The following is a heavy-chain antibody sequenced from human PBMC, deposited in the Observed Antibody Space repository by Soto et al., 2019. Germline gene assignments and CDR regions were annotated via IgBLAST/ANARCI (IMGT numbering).Heavy chain of an antibody. Sequence: QVQLVESEGGVVQPGRSLRLSCAASGFSISISPMHWVRQAPGKGPEWVALISYDGTNKFYADSVKGRFTISRDNSKSTLYLQVDSLRPEDAAVYYCARDPKTSGGQHWAFNYFDSWGQGTLVTVSS. CDR3: ARDPKTSGGQHWAFNYFDS. D-gene: IGHD7-27*01. J-gene: IGHJ4*02. V-gene: IGHV3-30-3*01. CDR2: ISYDGTNK. CDR1: GFSISISP.